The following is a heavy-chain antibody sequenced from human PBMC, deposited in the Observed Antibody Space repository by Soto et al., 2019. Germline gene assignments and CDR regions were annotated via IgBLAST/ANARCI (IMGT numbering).Heavy chain of an antibody. V-gene: IGHV4-59*01. CDR1: GGSISSYY. CDR2: IYYSGST. Sequence: SETLSLTCTVSGGSISSYYWSGIRQPPGKGLEWIGYIYYSGSTNYNPSLKSRVTISVDTSKNQFSLKLSSVTAADTAVYYCARDGTNNYDFWSGYYTGISGWFDPWGQGTLVTVS. D-gene: IGHD3-3*01. CDR3: ARDGTNNYDFWSGYYTGISGWFDP. J-gene: IGHJ5*02.